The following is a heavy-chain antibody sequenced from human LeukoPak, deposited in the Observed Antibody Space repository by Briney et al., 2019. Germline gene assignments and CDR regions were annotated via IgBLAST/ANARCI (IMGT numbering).Heavy chain of an antibody. CDR3: ARDGSGSYYKNPLDY. J-gene: IGHJ4*02. D-gene: IGHD3-10*01. Sequence: ASVKVSCKASGYTFTSYDINWVRQATGQGLEWMGWMNPNSGNTGYAQKFQGRVTMTRNTPISTAYMELSGLRSEDTAMYYCARDGSGSYYKNPLDYWGQGTLVTVSS. CDR2: MNPNSGNT. V-gene: IGHV1-8*01. CDR1: GYTFTSYD.